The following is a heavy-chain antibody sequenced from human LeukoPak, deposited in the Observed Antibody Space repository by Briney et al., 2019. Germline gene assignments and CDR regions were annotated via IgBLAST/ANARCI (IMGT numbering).Heavy chain of an antibody. D-gene: IGHD4-17*01. CDR3: ASDRYYGPGGAALDI. CDR1: GFTFSSYV. CDR2: ISYDGSNE. V-gene: IGHV3-30*04. J-gene: IGHJ3*02. Sequence: GGSLRLSCAASGFTFSSYVMHWVRQAPGKGLEWVAIISYDGSNEYYADSVKGRFTISRDNAKKSLYLQLDSLRAEDTAVYYCASDRYYGPGGAALDIWGQGTMVTVSS.